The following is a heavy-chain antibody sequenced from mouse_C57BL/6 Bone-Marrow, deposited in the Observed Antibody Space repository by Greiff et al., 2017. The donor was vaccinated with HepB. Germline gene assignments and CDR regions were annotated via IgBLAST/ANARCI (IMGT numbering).Heavy chain of an antibody. D-gene: IGHD1-1*01. CDR1: GYTFTEYT. Sequence: QVHVKQSGAELVKPGASVKLSCKASGYTFTEYTIHWVKQRSGQGLEWIGWFYPGSGSIKYNEKFKDKATLTADKSSSTVYMELSRLTSEDSAVYFCAIHGYYYGSRGDYFDYWGQGTTLTVSS. V-gene: IGHV1-62-2*01. J-gene: IGHJ2*01. CDR2: FYPGSGSI. CDR3: AIHGYYYGSRGDYFDY.